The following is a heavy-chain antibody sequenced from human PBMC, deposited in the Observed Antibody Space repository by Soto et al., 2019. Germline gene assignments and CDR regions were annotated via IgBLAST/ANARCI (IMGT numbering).Heavy chain of an antibody. CDR3: VKDRYVDY. Sequence: GGSLRLSCSVFGFSFTSYARHWVRQAPGKGLQYVSSISSNGGSTYYADSVKGRFTISRDNSKSTLYLQMSSLRVEDTDVYYCVKDRYVDYWGQGTLVTVS. V-gene: IGHV3-64D*06. CDR2: ISSNGGST. J-gene: IGHJ4*02. CDR1: GFSFTSYA.